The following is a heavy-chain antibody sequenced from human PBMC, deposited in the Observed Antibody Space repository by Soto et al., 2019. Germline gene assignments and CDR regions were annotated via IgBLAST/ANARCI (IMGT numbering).Heavy chain of an antibody. CDR1: VYAFTYYP. J-gene: IGHJ5*02. D-gene: IGHD2-15*01. Sequence: QVQLVQSGAEVKKPGASVKISCKASVYAFTYYPIHWVRQAPGQRLEWVGWINIGNGNTEYSQKFQGRVTITTDTSASTAYMELRSLTSEDTAVYYCAREPLCGGKCYDNYFDPWGQGTLVTVSS. CDR3: AREPLCGGKCYDNYFDP. CDR2: INIGNGNT. V-gene: IGHV1-3*04.